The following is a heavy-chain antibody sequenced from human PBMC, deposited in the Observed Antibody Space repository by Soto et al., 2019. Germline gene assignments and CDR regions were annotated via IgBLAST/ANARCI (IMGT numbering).Heavy chain of an antibody. D-gene: IGHD3-3*01. V-gene: IGHV3-21*01. J-gene: IGHJ4*02. CDR1: GFTFRSYS. CDR3: ARDLTIFGVVTLDY. CDR2: ISSSSSYI. Sequence: GGSLILCCAASGFTFRSYSMNWVRQAPGKGLEWVSSISSSSSYIYYADSVKGRFTISRDNGKNSLYLEMNSLRAEDTAVYYCARDLTIFGVVTLDYWGQGTLVTVYS.